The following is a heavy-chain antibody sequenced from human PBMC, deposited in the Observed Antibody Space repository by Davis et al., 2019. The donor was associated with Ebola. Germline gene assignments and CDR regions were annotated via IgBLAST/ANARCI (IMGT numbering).Heavy chain of an antibody. CDR1: GFTFSGSA. J-gene: IGHJ4*02. Sequence: GGSLRLSCAASGFTFSGSAMHWVRQASGKGLEWVGRTRSKANSYATAYAASVKGRFTISRYDSKNTAYLQMNSLKTEDTAVYYCTGGSGSYRDYWGQGTLVTVSS. V-gene: IGHV3-73*01. CDR3: TGGSGSYRDY. D-gene: IGHD1-26*01. CDR2: TRSKANSYAT.